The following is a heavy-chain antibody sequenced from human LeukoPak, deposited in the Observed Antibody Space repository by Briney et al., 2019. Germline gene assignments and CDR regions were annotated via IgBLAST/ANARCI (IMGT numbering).Heavy chain of an antibody. D-gene: IGHD1-7*01. V-gene: IGHV1-2*02. CDR3: ARDPNWNYAYYYYYMDV. Sequence: ASVKVSCKASGYTFTDYYIHWVRQAPGQGLEWMGWINPNSGGTNYAQKFQGRVTMTRDTSISTAYVELSRLRSDDTAVYYCARDPNWNYAYYYYYMDVWGKGTTVTVSS. CDR2: INPNSGGT. CDR1: GYTFTDYY. J-gene: IGHJ6*03.